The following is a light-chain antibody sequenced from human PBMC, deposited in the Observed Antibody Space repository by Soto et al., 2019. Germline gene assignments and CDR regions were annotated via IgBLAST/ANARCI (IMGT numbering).Light chain of an antibody. V-gene: IGLV1-40*01. Sequence: QSVLTQPPSVSGAPGQRVTISCTGSSSNIGAGYHVHWYQHLPGTAPKLLIYGNSNRPSGVPDRFTGSKSGTSASLAITGLQAEDEGDYYFQSYDSTLSGWVFGGGTKLTVL. CDR2: GNS. CDR1: SSNIGAGYH. J-gene: IGLJ3*02. CDR3: QSYDSTLSGWV.